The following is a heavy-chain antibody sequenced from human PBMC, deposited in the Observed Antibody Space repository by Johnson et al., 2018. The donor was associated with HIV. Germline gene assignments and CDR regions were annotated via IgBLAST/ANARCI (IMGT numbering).Heavy chain of an antibody. CDR1: GFTFSSYG. V-gene: IGHV3-33*01. D-gene: IGHD1-1*01. J-gene: IGHJ3*02. CDR3: ATSTASDAFDI. CDR2: IWYDGSNK. Sequence: VESGGGVVQPGRSLRLSCAASGFTFSSYGMHWVRQAPGKGLEWVAVIWYDGSNKNYADSVKGRFTISRDNSKNTLYLQMNSLRAEDTAVYYCATSTASDAFDIWGQGTMVTVSS.